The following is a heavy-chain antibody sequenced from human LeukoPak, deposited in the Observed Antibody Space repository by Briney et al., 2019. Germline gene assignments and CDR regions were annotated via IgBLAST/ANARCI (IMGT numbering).Heavy chain of an antibody. J-gene: IGHJ4*02. CDR1: GGTFSSYA. CDR2: IIPIFGTA. V-gene: IGHV1-69*05. Sequence: SVKVSCKASGGTFSSYAISWVRQAPGQGLEWMGGIIPIFGTANYAQKFEGRVTITTDESTSTAYMELSSLRSEDTAVYYCANNDYDILTGYHFSNPRLGIDWGQGTLVTVSS. D-gene: IGHD3-9*01. CDR3: ANNDYDILTGYHFSNPRLGID.